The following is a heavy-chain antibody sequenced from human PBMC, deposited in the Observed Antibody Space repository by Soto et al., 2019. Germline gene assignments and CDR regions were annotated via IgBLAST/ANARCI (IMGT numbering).Heavy chain of an antibody. D-gene: IGHD4-17*01. V-gene: IGHV4-39*07. Sequence: PSETLSLTCTVSGGSISSSSYYWGWIRQPPGKGLEWIGYIYYSGSTYYNPSLKSRVTISVDKSKNQFSLKLSSVTAADTAVYYCARRYGASFDYWGQGTLVTVSS. CDR1: GGSISSSSYY. CDR2: IYYSGST. J-gene: IGHJ4*02. CDR3: ARRYGASFDY.